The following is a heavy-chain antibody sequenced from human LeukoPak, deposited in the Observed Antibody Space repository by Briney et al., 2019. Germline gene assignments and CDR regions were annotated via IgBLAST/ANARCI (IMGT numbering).Heavy chain of an antibody. CDR3: ARGRYSGYDWVY. CDR2: INHSGST. D-gene: IGHD5-12*01. CDR1: GGSISSGGYY. Sequence: SQTLSLTCTASGGSISSGGYYWSWIRQPPGKGLEWIGEINHSGSTNYNPSLKSRVTISVDTSKNQFSLKLSSVTAADTAVYYCARGRYSGYDWVYWGQGTLVTVSS. J-gene: IGHJ4*02. V-gene: IGHV4-30-2*01.